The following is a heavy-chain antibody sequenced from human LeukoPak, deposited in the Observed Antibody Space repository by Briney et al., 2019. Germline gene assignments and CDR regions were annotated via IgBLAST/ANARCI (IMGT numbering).Heavy chain of an antibody. CDR2: ISTYSCNT. CDR1: GYTFTSYG. J-gene: IGHJ5*02. D-gene: IGHD3-3*01. V-gene: IGHV1-18*01. CDR3: ARVSPKVTTILWFDP. Sequence: ASVKVSCKASGYTFTSYGISWVRQAPGQGLEWMGWISTYSCNTNYAQKLQGRVTMTTDTSTSTAYMELRSLRSDDTAVYYCARVSPKVTTILWFDPWGQGTLVTVSS.